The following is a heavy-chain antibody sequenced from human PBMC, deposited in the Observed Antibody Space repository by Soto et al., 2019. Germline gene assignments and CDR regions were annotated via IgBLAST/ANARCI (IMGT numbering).Heavy chain of an antibody. CDR1: GGSISSSSYY. CDR3: ARISVTGSKYFDY. Sequence: PSETLSLTCTVSGGSISSSSYYWGWIRQPPGKGLEWIGTIYYSGSTYYNPSLKSRLTISVDTSKNQFSLKLSSVTAADTAVYYCARISVTGSKYFDYWGQGTLVTVSS. J-gene: IGHJ4*02. D-gene: IGHD3-9*01. V-gene: IGHV4-39*01. CDR2: IYYSGST.